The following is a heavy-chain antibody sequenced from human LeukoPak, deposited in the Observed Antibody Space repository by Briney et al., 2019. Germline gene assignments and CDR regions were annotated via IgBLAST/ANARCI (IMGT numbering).Heavy chain of an antibody. CDR2: ILSDGSSS. V-gene: IGHV3-74*01. CDR1: GFTSSSYW. D-gene: IGHD2-15*01. Sequence: GGSLRLSCAASGFTSSSYWMHWVRQAPGKGLVWVSRILSDGSSSTYADSVKGRFTISRDNAKNTLYLQMNSLRGEDTAVYYCARDLGYCSGGSCYDLFDYWGQGTLVTVSS. CDR3: ARDLGYCSGGSCYDLFDY. J-gene: IGHJ4*02.